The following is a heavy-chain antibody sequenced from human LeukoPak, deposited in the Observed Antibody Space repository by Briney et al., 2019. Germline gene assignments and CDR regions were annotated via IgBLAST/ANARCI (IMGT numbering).Heavy chain of an antibody. CDR3: AKDRGQMTTVTNFDS. J-gene: IGHJ4*02. V-gene: IGHV3-23*01. D-gene: IGHD4-17*01. CDR2: TSGRGAST. Sequence: PGGSLRLSCAASGFTFGTYAMTWVRQAPGTGLECVSGTSGRGASTYYADSVKGRFTISRDNSNNTLYLQMNSLRAEDTAIYYCAKDRGQMTTVTNFDSWGQGTLVTVSS. CDR1: GFTFGTYA.